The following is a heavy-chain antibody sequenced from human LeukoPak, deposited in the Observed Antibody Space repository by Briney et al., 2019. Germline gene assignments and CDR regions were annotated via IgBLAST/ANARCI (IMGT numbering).Heavy chain of an antibody. CDR3: ARDQGILTGRPTYYFDY. V-gene: IGHV3-30*04. CDR2: ISYDGSNK. D-gene: IGHD3-9*01. J-gene: IGHJ4*02. CDR1: GFTFSSYA. Sequence: QPGGSLRLSCAASGFTFSSYAMHWVRQAPGKGLEWVAVISYDGSNKYYADSVKGRFTISRDNSKNTLYLQMNSLRAEDTTVYYCARDQGILTGRPTYYFDYWGQGTLVTVSS.